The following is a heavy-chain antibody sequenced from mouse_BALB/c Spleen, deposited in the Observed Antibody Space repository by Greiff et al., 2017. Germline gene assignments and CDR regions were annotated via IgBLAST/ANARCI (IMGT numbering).Heavy chain of an antibody. CDR3: AREAHRYWYFDV. CDR1: GYTFTSYV. D-gene: IGHD2-14*01. V-gene: IGHV1-14*01. J-gene: IGHJ1*01. Sequence: VHVKQSGPELVKPGASVKMSCKASGYTFTSYVMHWVKQKPGQGLEWIGYINPYNDGTKYNEKFKGKATLTSDKSSSTAYMELSSLTSEDSAVYYCAREAHRYWYFDVWGAGTTVTVSS. CDR2: INPYNDGT.